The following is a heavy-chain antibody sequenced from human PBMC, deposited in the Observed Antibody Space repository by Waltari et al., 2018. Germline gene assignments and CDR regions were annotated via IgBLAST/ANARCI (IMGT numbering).Heavy chain of an antibody. CDR3: ARVDSSSSPLIDY. CDR2: IKQDGSEK. CDR1: GFTFSRYW. J-gene: IGHJ4*02. V-gene: IGHV3-7*01. D-gene: IGHD6-6*01. Sequence: EVQLVESGGGLVQPGGSLRLSCAASGFTFSRYWMSWVRQAPGKGLEWVANIKQDGSEKYYVDSVKGRFTISRDNAKNSLYLQMNSLRAEDTAVYYCARVDSSSSPLIDYWGQGTLVTVSS.